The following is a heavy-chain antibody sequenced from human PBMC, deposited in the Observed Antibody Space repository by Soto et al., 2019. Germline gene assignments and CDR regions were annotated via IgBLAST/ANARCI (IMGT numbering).Heavy chain of an antibody. CDR1: GYIFSNYA. Sequence: QVLLVQSGAEVKKPGASVKLSCKASGYIFSNYAVQWVRQAPGQSLEWMGWIHAGNGDTKYSQRFHDRVTITIDTSASTAYMELSSLSSEDTAIYYGARAPRYTSDIVQVPAVMYEDWFVPWGQGTLVTVSS. V-gene: IGHV1-3*01. CDR3: ARAPRYTSDIVQVPAVMYEDWFVP. CDR2: IHAGNGDT. D-gene: IGHD2-2*01. J-gene: IGHJ5*02.